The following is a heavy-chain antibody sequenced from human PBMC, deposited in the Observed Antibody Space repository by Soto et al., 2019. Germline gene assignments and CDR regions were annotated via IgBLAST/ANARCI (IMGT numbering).Heavy chain of an antibody. CDR1: GFIFSNNA. D-gene: IGHD2-15*01. Sequence: QVHLVESGGGVVQSGRPLRLSCVASGFIFSNNAMHWVRQAPGKGLEWVAFISDDASEICYADAVKGRFTISRDNPKNTLFLHMNSPRADATAVYYGAIARVVDSSLDDWGQGTLVTVSS. CDR2: ISDDASEI. CDR3: AIARVVDSSLDD. V-gene: IGHV3-30*01. J-gene: IGHJ4*02.